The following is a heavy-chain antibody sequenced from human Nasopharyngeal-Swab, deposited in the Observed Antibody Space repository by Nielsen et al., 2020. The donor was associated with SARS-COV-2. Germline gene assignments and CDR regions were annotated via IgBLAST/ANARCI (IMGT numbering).Heavy chain of an antibody. CDR2: INHSGST. CDR3: ASAWSWDVGRFDY. Sequence: AETLSLTCAVYGGSFSGYYWSWIRQPPGKGLEWIGEINHSGSTNYNPSLKSRVTISVDTSKNQFSLKLSSVTAADTAVFYFASAWSWDVGRFDYWGQGTLVTVSS. J-gene: IGHJ4*02. D-gene: IGHD1-26*01. V-gene: IGHV4-34*01. CDR1: GGSFSGYY.